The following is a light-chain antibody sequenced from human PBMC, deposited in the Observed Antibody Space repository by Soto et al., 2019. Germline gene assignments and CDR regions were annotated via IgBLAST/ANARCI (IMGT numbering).Light chain of an antibody. CDR1: QSISSW. Sequence: DMRRIQSLATLSASIGDRVTXTCRASQSISSWLAWYQQKPGKAPKLLIYDASSGESGVPSRFSGSGSGTEFTLTIRSLQPDDFATYYCQQYNSYSWTFGHGGKVDIK. J-gene: IGKJ1*01. CDR3: QQYNSYSWT. V-gene: IGKV1-5*01. CDR2: DAS.